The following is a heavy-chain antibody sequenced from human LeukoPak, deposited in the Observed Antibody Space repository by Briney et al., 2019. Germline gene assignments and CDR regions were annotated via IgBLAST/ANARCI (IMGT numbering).Heavy chain of an antibody. CDR2: INHSGST. CDR1: GGSFSGYY. D-gene: IGHD3-16*02. J-gene: IGHJ3*02. CDR3: ARVLPYDYVWGSYRLVERSDAFDI. V-gene: IGHV4-34*01. Sequence: SETLSLTCAVYGGSFSGYYWSWIRQPPGKGLEWIGEINHSGSTNYNPSLKSRVTISVDTSKNQFSLKLSSATAADTAVYYCARVLPYDYVWGSYRLVERSDAFDIWGQGTMVTVSS.